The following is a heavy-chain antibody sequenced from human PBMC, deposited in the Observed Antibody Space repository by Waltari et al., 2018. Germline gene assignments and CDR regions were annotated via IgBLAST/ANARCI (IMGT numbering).Heavy chain of an antibody. J-gene: IGHJ3*02. CDR2: ISGSGGNT. V-gene: IGHV3-23*01. CDR1: ESTFSSYA. D-gene: IGHD5-12*01. CDR3: AVSGYGALDAFDI. Sequence: EVQLLESGGGLVQPGGSLRLSCAASESTFSSYAMSWVRQAPGKGLEWVSAISGSGGNTYYADSVKGRFTISRDNSKNTLYLQMNSLRAEDTAVYYCAVSGYGALDAFDIWGQGTMVTVSS.